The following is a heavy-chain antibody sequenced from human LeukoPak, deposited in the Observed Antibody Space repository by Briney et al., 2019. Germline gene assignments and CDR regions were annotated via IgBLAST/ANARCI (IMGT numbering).Heavy chain of an antibody. D-gene: IGHD4-23*01. CDR2: INSDGSST. J-gene: IGHJ4*02. CDR3: ARVGYSAQVDY. CDR1: GFTFSSYW. Sequence: GGSLRLSCAASGFTFSSYWMHWVRQAPGKGLVWVSRINSDGSSTSSADSVKGRFTISRDNAKNTLYLQMNSLRAEDTAVYYCARVGYSAQVDYWGQGTLVTVSS. V-gene: IGHV3-74*01.